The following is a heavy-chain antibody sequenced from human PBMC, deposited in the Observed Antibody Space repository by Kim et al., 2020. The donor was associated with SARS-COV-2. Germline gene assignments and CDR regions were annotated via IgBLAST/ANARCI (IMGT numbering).Heavy chain of an antibody. CDR2: ISSNGGST. CDR1: GFTFSSYA. CDR3: VKEGHYYGMDV. V-gene: IGHV3-64D*09. J-gene: IGHJ6*02. Sequence: GGSLRLSCSASGFTFSSYAMHWVRQAPGKGLECVSAISSNGGSTYYADSVKGRFTISRDNSKNTLYLQMSSLRAEDTAVYYCVKEGHYYGMDVWGQGTTVTVSS.